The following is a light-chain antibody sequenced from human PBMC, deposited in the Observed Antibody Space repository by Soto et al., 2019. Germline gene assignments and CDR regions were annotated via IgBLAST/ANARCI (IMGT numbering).Light chain of an antibody. J-gene: IGKJ1*01. CDR3: QQYSGSPWT. CDR2: GAS. V-gene: IGKV3-20*01. CDR1: QSVSNSY. Sequence: EIVLTQSPATLSLSPGERATLSCRASQSVSNSYLAWYQQKPGQAPRLLIYGASSRATGIPDRFSGSGSGEDFALTSSRLEPEDFADYHCQQYSGSPWTFGQGTKVEIK.